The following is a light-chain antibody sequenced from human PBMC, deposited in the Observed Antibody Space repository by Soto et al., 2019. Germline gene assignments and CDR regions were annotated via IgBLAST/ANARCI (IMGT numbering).Light chain of an antibody. V-gene: IGLV2-14*01. CDR1: SSDVGGYNY. CDR2: DVT. J-gene: IGLJ1*01. Sequence: QSALTQPVSLSGSPGQSITISCTGTSSDVGGYNYVSWYQQHPVKAPKLMIYDVTNRPSGVSDRFSGSKSGNTASLTISGLQAEDEADYYCSSYTSSSTPYVFGTGTRSPS. CDR3: SSYTSSSTPYV.